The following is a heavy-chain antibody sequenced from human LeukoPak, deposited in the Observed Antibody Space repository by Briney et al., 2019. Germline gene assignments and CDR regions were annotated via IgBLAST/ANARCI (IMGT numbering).Heavy chain of an antibody. Sequence: SETLSLTCTVSGGSVSSGSYYWSWIRQPPGKGLEWIGYIYYSGSTNYNPSLKSRVTISVDTSKNQFSLKLSSVTAADTAVYYCARVIGSTSCKDCSRAFDHWGQGTLVTVSS. D-gene: IGHD2-2*01. CDR3: ARVIGSTSCKDCSRAFDH. J-gene: IGHJ4*02. V-gene: IGHV4-61*01. CDR1: GGSVSSGSYY. CDR2: IYYSGST.